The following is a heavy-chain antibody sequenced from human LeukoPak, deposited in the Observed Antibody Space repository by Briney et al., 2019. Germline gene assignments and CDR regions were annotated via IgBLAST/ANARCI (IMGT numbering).Heavy chain of an antibody. CDR2: ISGSGGST. CDR1: GFTFSSYA. V-gene: IGHV3-23*01. J-gene: IGHJ4*02. D-gene: IGHD3-3*01. Sequence: GGSLRLSCAASGFTFSSYAMSWVRQAPGKGLEWVSAISGSGGSTYYADSVKGRFTISRDNSKNTLYLQMNSLRAEDTAVYYCAKDSSYDFWSGYYPFDYWGQGTLVTVSS. CDR3: AKDSSYDFWSGYYPFDY.